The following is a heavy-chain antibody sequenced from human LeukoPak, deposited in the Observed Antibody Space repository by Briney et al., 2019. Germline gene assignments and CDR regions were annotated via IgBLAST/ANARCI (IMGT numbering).Heavy chain of an antibody. D-gene: IGHD6-13*01. Sequence: SETLSLTCTVSGGSISSSSYDWGWIRQPPGKGLEWIGSIYYSGSTYYNPSLKSRVTISVDTSKNQFSLKLSSVTAVDTAVYYCARRTTIAAAEYFDYWGQGTLVTVSS. V-gene: IGHV4-39*01. CDR1: GGSISSSSYD. CDR2: IYYSGST. CDR3: ARRTTIAAAEYFDY. J-gene: IGHJ4*02.